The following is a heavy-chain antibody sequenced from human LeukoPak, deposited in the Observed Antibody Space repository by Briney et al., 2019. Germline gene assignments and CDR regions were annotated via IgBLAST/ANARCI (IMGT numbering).Heavy chain of an antibody. J-gene: IGHJ4*02. CDR2: IYYSGTT. V-gene: IGHV4-39*01. CDR1: GGSISSLNYY. Sequence: SETLSLTCTVSGGSISSLNYYWGWIRQPPGKGLEGIASIYYSGTTYYSPSLKSRVTISVNRSNNQFSLRLTSVTAADTAVYFCAGYSSGWSSGGGYWGQGTLVTVSS. CDR3: AGYSSGWSSGGGY. D-gene: IGHD6-19*01.